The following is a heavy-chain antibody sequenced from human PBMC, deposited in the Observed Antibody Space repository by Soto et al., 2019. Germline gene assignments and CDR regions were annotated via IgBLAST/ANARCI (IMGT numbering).Heavy chain of an antibody. V-gene: IGHV3-74*01. D-gene: IGHD3-3*01. CDR1: GFTFSSYW. CDR2: INSDGSST. Sequence: LRLSCAASGFTFSSYWMHWVRQAPGKGLVWVSRINSDGSSTSYADSVKGRFTISRDNAKNTLYLQMNSLRAEDTAVYYCARDHLMYYDFWSGYFGFDPWGQGTLVTVSS. J-gene: IGHJ5*02. CDR3: ARDHLMYYDFWSGYFGFDP.